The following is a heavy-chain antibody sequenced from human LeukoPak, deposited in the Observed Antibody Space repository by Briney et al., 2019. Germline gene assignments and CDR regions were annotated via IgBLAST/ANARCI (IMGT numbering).Heavy chain of an antibody. J-gene: IGHJ4*02. CDR2: INPNSGGT. V-gene: IGHV1-2*02. Sequence: ASAKVSCKASGYTFTGYYMHWVRQAPGQGLEWMGWINPNSGGTNYAQKFQGRVTMTRDTSISTAYMELSRLRSDDTAVYYCAREFRGIVAADFDYWGQGTLVTVSS. CDR3: AREFRGIVAADFDY. CDR1: GYTFTGYY. D-gene: IGHD1-26*01.